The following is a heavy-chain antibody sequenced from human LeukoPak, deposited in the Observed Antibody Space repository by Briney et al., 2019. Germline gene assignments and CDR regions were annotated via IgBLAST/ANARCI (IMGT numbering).Heavy chain of an antibody. J-gene: IGHJ4*02. CDR3: ARRTMVTSGFVY. CDR2: ISPKNGGT. Sequence: ASVKVSCKASGYTLTDYYMHWVRQAPGQGLEWMGWISPKNGGTDYAQKFQGRVTMTRDTSVNTAYMELTSLRSDDTAVYFCARRTMVTSGFVYWGQGTLVTVSS. D-gene: IGHD4-17*01. CDR1: GYTLTDYY. V-gene: IGHV1-2*02.